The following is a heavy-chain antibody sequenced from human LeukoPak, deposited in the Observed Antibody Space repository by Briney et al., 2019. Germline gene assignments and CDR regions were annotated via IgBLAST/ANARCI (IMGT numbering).Heavy chain of an antibody. V-gene: IGHV3-30*04. CDR3: AKDRSPTFCYNTNCFSGFDY. CDR2: ISYDGSNK. D-gene: IGHD2-2*01. Sequence: PGGSLRLSCAASGFTFSSYAMHWVRQAPGKGLEWVAVISYDGSNKYYADSVKGRFTISRDNSKSTLYLQMNSLRAEDTAVYYCAKDRSPTFCYNTNCFSGFDYWGQGTLVTVSS. J-gene: IGHJ4*02. CDR1: GFTFSSYA.